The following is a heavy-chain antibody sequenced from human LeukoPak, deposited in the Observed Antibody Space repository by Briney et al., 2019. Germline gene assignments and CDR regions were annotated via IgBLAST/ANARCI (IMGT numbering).Heavy chain of an antibody. CDR2: IRYDGGNK. D-gene: IGHD6-6*01. J-gene: IGHJ4*02. CDR1: GSIFSSYG. CDR3: AKDTLSSSCDY. Sequence: GGSLRLSCAASGSIFSSYGMHWVRQAPGKGLEWVAFIRYDGGNKYYADSVKGRFTISRDNSKNTLYLQMNSLRAEDTAVYYCAKDTLSSSCDYWGQGTLVTVSS. V-gene: IGHV3-30*02.